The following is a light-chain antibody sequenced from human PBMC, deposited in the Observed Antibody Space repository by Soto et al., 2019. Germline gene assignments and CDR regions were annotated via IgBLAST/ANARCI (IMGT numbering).Light chain of an antibody. Sequence: QSVLTQPASVSGSPGQSITISCTGTSRDVGAYDYVSWYLQYPDKAPQLLIYYVDHRPSGVSSRFSGSKSGNTASLIISGLQAEDEGDYYCCSYADGSIYFFGTGTKLTVL. V-gene: IGLV2-14*03. CDR2: YVD. CDR3: CSYADGSIYF. J-gene: IGLJ1*01. CDR1: SRDVGAYDY.